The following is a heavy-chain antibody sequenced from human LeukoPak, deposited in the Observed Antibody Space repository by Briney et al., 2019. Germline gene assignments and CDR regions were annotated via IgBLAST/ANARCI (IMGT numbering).Heavy chain of an antibody. D-gene: IGHD2-2*01. Sequence: ASVKVSCEASGTTYGISWVRQAPGQGLEWMGWISPYNGNKKYVQKFQGRVTMTTDTSTSTAYMELRSLRSDDTALYYCTRGGYCSNTGCFAFDVWGQGTMVTVSS. V-gene: IGHV1-18*04. CDR2: ISPYNGNK. CDR3: TRGGYCSNTGCFAFDV. J-gene: IGHJ3*01. CDR1: GTTYG.